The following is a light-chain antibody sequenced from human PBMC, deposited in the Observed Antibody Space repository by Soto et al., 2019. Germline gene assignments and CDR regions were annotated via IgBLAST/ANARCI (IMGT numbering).Light chain of an antibody. CDR2: GNS. J-gene: IGLJ1*01. CDR3: QSYGDSLSGYV. CDR1: NSNIGAGYD. V-gene: IGLV1-40*01. Sequence: QSALTQPPSVSGAPGQRVTISCTGCNSNIGAGYDVHWYQQLPGTAPKLLVYGNSNRPSGVPDRFSGSKSGTSASLTITGLQAEDEADYYCQSYGDSLSGYVFGTGTKVTVL.